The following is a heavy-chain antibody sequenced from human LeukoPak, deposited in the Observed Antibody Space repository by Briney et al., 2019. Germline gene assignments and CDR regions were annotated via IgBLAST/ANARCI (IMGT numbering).Heavy chain of an antibody. CDR3: ARLLDYGDLVDY. V-gene: IGHV1-69*13. D-gene: IGHD4-17*01. CDR2: IIPIFGTA. CDR1: GGTFSSYA. Sequence: ASVKVPCKASGGTFSSYAISWVRQAPGQGLEWMGGIIPIFGTANYAQKFQGRVTITADESTSTAYMELSSLRSEDTAVYYCARLLDYGDLVDYWGQGTLVTVSS. J-gene: IGHJ4*02.